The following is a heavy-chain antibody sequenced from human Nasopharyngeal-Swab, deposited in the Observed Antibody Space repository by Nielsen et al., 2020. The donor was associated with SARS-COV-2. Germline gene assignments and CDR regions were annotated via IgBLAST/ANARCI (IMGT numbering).Heavy chain of an antibody. Sequence: GGSLRLSCAASKFSFSSHAMHWVRQAPGKGLEWVAAIAYDGSNKYYVDSVRGRFTISRDNSKNTLYLQMNSLRAEDTAVYYCVRGYGGNSEVDAFDIWGQGTMVTVSS. J-gene: IGHJ3*02. CDR1: KFSFSSHA. CDR3: VRGYGGNSEVDAFDI. D-gene: IGHD4-23*01. CDR2: IAYDGSNK. V-gene: IGHV3-30*04.